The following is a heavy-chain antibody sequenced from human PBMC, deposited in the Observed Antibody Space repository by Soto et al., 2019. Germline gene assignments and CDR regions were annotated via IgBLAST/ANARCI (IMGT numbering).Heavy chain of an antibody. CDR3: AKGNSWSPALILDI. D-gene: IGHD1-7*01. CDR2: ISGSGGST. J-gene: IGHJ3*02. CDR1: GFTFRSYA. V-gene: IGHV3-23*01. Sequence: GGSLRLSCAASGFTFRSYAMNWVRQAPGKGLEWVSAISGSGGSTYYADSVKGRFTISRDSSKNTLYLQMNSLRAEDTAVYYCAKGNSWSPALILDIWGQGTMVTVSS.